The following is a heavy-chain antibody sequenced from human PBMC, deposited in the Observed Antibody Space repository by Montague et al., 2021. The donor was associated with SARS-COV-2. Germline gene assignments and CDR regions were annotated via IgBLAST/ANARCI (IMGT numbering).Heavy chain of an antibody. CDR3: ARRLYSFGSGTYRD. CDR2: INHNGNT. CDR1: GGSFIGCY. V-gene: IGHV4-34*01. J-gene: IGHJ4*02. Sequence: SETLSLTCTVPGGSFIGCYWGWIRQPPGKGLEWIGEINHNGNTQYNPSLKSRLTMSLDTSRTHISLQVTSVTAADTAVYFCARRLYSFGSGTYRDWGQGTLVTVSS. D-gene: IGHD3-10*01.